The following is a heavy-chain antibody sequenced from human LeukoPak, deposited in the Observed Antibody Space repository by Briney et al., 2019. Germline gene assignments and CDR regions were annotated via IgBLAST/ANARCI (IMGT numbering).Heavy chain of an antibody. D-gene: IGHD2-15*01. J-gene: IGHJ4*02. CDR1: GGSFSGYY. Sequence: PSETLSLTCAVYGGSFSGYYWSWIRQPPGKGLEWIGEINHSGSTNYNPSLKSRVTISVDTSKNQFSLKLSSVTAADTAVYYCASEKYCSGGSCYGGDYWGQGTLVTVSS. V-gene: IGHV4-34*01. CDR3: ASEKYCSGGSCYGGDY. CDR2: INHSGST.